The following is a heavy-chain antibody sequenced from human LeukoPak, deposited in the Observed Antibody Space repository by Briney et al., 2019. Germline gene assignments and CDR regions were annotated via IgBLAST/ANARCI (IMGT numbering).Heavy chain of an antibody. D-gene: IGHD3-3*01. Sequence: GGSLRLSCAASGFTVSSNYMSWVRQAPGKGLEWVANIKQDGSEKYYVDSVKGRFTISRDNAKNSLYLQMNSLRAEDTAVYYCARDLRGITIFGVVEDAFDIWGQGTMVTVSS. CDR2: IKQDGSEK. J-gene: IGHJ3*02. CDR3: ARDLRGITIFGVVEDAFDI. V-gene: IGHV3-7*01. CDR1: GFTVSSNY.